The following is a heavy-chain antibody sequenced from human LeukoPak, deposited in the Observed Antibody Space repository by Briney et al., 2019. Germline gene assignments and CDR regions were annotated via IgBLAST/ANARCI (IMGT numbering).Heavy chain of an antibody. V-gene: IGHV3-23*01. Sequence: GSLRLSCAASVFTFSSFAMSWVRLAPGKGLEWVSAIRGSGAITYYADSVKGRFTISRDNSKNTLYLQMNSLRAEDTAVYYCAKDRGDSSGWHGYWGQGTLVTVSS. J-gene: IGHJ4*02. CDR2: IRGSGAIT. CDR3: AKDRGDSSGWHGY. D-gene: IGHD6-19*01. CDR1: VFTFSSFA.